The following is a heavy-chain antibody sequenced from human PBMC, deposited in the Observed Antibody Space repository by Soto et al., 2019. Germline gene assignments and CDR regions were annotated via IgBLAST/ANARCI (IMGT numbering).Heavy chain of an antibody. J-gene: IGHJ3*02. CDR2: IYHSGST. Sequence: SETLSLTCAVSGGSISSGGYSWSWIRQPPGKGLEWIGYIYHSGSTYYNPSLKSRVTISVDRSKNQFSLKLSSVTAADTAVYYCARDTMVRGVWYAFDISGQGTMVTVSS. D-gene: IGHD3-10*01. V-gene: IGHV4-30-2*01. CDR1: GGSISSGGYS. CDR3: ARDTMVRGVWYAFDI.